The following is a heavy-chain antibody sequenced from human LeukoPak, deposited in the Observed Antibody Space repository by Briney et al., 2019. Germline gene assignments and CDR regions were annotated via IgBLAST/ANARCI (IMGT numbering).Heavy chain of an antibody. V-gene: IGHV3-11*01. CDR3: ARALYYDSSGYLYYFDY. CDR2: ISSSGSTI. Sequence: GGSLRLSCAASGFTFSDYYMSWIRQAPGKGLVWVSYISSSGSTIYYADSVKGRFTISRDNAKNSLYLQMNSLRAEDTAVYYCARALYYDSSGYLYYFDYWGQGTLVTVSS. D-gene: IGHD3-22*01. CDR1: GFTFSDYY. J-gene: IGHJ4*02.